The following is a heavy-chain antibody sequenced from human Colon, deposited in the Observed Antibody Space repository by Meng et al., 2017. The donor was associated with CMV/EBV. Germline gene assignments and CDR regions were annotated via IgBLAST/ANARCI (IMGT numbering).Heavy chain of an antibody. CDR1: GSSIPDRNL. CDR2: VYLGGTI. D-gene: IGHD3-22*01. CDR3: ASQKDYDGRGYYYFES. J-gene: IGHJ4*02. V-gene: IGHV4-4*01. Sequence: SRPRLVGPKATLSLTFTVTGSSIPDRNLWSGVRQPPEKGLVWVGEVYLGGTIPNHPSLQSQVTLSLDKAKDHLTLKLDSGTAADPAVYFCASQKDYDGRGYYYFESWGQGTLVTVSS.